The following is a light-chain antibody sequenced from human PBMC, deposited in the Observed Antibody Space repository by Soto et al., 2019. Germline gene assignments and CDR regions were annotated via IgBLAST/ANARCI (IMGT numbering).Light chain of an antibody. V-gene: IGKV3-20*01. CDR1: QSVSSTY. CDR2: GAS. Sequence: EIVLTQSPGTLSLSPGERATLSCRASQSVSSTYLAWYQQKPGQAPRLLIYGASSRATGIPDRFSGSGSGTDFTLTISRLEPEYFAVYYCQQYGSSLWTFGQGTTVEI. J-gene: IGKJ1*01. CDR3: QQYGSSLWT.